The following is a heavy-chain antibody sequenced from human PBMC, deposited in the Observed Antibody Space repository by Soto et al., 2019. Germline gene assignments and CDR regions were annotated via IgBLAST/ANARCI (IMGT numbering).Heavy chain of an antibody. Sequence: GGSLRLSCAASGFTFSSYAMSWVRQAPGKGLEWVSAISGSGGSTYYADSVKGRFTISRDNSKNTLYLQMNSLRAEDTAVYYCAKDNIENKYSSSWYSYYFDYWGQGTLVTVSS. V-gene: IGHV3-23*01. D-gene: IGHD6-13*01. CDR3: AKDNIENKYSSSWYSYYFDY. CDR1: GFTFSSYA. J-gene: IGHJ4*02. CDR2: ISGSGGST.